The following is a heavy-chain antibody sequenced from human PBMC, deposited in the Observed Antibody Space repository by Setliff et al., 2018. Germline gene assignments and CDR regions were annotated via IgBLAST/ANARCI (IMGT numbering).Heavy chain of an antibody. CDR3: ARRGGWVVVTATNWFDP. Sequence: ASVKVSCKASGYPFISYDINWVRQAPGQGLEWMGWMNPNSGKTGYAQKFQGRVIMTRNTSISTAYLELNTMRSEDTAVYYCARRGGWVVVTATNWFDPWGQGTLVTVSS. D-gene: IGHD2-21*02. CDR1: GYPFISYD. V-gene: IGHV1-8*02. J-gene: IGHJ5*02. CDR2: MNPNSGKT.